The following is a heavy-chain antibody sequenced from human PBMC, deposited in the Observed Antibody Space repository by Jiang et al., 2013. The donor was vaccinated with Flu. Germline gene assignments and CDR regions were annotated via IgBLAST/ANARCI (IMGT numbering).Heavy chain of an antibody. CDR2: MKANSGEA. J-gene: IGHJ3*01. Sequence: SGAEVKKPGASVKVSCKASGYTFTNYDMNWVRQATGEGPEWMGYMKANSGEAVYAQKFQGRVTMTWDTSISTAYLELSSLISEDTAVYYCTRRGTGDWYNTFWGQGTTVTVSS. CDR3: TRRGTGDWYNTF. CDR1: GYTFTNYD. V-gene: IGHV1-8*01. D-gene: IGHD1-14*01.